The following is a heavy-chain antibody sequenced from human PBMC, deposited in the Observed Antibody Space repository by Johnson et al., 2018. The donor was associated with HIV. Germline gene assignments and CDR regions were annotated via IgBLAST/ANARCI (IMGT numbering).Heavy chain of an antibody. V-gene: IGHV3-30*04. J-gene: IGHJ3*02. CDR1: GFTFSSYA. CDR3: ANSYSSSSGNNDYAFDI. Sequence: QVQLVASGGGVVQPGRSLRLSCAASGFTFSSYAMHWVRQAPGKGLAWVAVISYDGSNKYYADSVKGRFTISRDNSKNTLYLQMNSLRAEDTAVYYCANSYSSSSGNNDYAFDIWGQGTMVTVSS. D-gene: IGHD6-6*01. CDR2: ISYDGSNK.